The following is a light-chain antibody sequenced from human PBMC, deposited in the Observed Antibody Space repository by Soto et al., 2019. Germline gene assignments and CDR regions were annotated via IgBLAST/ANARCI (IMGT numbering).Light chain of an antibody. CDR3: QQYGNSPLVT. J-gene: IGKJ5*01. CDR2: GAS. V-gene: IGKV3-20*01. CDR1: QSVSSSY. Sequence: EIVLTQSPGTLSLSPGERATLSCRASQSVSSSYLAWYQQKPGQAPRLLIYGASSRATGIPDRFSGSGSGTDFTLTINRLEPEDFAVYYCQQYGNSPLVTFGQGTRLEI.